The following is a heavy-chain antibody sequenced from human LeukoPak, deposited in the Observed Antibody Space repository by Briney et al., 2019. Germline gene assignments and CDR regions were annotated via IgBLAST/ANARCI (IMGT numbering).Heavy chain of an antibody. CDR1: GFTFSNFD. D-gene: IGHD1-26*01. CDR3: ARGGYSGTYYFDY. J-gene: IGHJ4*02. CDR2: VWYDGSNI. Sequence: PGGSLRLSCAASGFTFSNFDMSWVRQAPGKGLEWVAVVWYDGSNIHYVDSVKGRFTISRDNSKSTLYLQMNSLTAEDTAVYYCARGGYSGTYYFDYWGQGTLVTVSS. V-gene: IGHV3-33*08.